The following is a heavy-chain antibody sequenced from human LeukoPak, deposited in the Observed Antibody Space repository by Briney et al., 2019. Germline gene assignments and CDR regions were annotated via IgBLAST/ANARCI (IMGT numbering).Heavy chain of an antibody. Sequence: PGGSLRLSCAASGFTFSSYAMSWVRQAPGKGLEWVSAISGSGGSTYYADSVKGRFTISRDNSKNTLYLQMNSLRAEDTAVYYCARGGIDGSGSYQFDYWGQGTLVTVSS. V-gene: IGHV3-23*01. CDR3: ARGGIDGSGSYQFDY. CDR2: ISGSGGST. D-gene: IGHD3-10*01. J-gene: IGHJ4*02. CDR1: GFTFSSYA.